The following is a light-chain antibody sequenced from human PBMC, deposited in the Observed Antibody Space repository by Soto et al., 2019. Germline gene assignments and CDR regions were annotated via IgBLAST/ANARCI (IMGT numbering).Light chain of an antibody. CDR3: QQLESYPST. Sequence: AIQMTQSPSSLSASVGDRVTITCRTSQGIRNNLGWYRQKPGKAPKLLIYDASTLESGVPSRFRGSGSGTEFTLTISSLQPDDFATYYCQQLESYPSTFGGGTKVDIK. CDR2: DAS. CDR1: QGIRNN. J-gene: IGKJ4*01. V-gene: IGKV1-13*02.